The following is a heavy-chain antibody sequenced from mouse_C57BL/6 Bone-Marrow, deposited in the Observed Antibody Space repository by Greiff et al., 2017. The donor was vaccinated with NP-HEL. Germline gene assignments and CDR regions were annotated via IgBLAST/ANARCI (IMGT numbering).Heavy chain of an antibody. D-gene: IGHD1-1*01. CDR2: IYPRSGNT. J-gene: IGHJ1*03. V-gene: IGHV1-81*01. Sequence: QVQLQQSGAELARPGASVKLSCKASGYTFTSYGISWVKQRTGQGLEWIGEIYPRSGNTYYIEKFKGKATLTADKSSSTAYMELRSLTSEDSAVYFCARCYYGSSYDWYFDVWGTGTTVTVSS. CDR3: ARCYYGSSYDWYFDV. CDR1: GYTFTSYG.